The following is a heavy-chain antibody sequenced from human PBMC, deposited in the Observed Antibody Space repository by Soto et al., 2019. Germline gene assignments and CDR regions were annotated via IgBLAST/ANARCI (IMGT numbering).Heavy chain of an antibody. CDR1: GASVIGQY. Sequence: PSETLSLTCAVSGASVIGQYWSWIRQPPGKGLEWVGEIIPTGSTTYNPSLKSRLSFSLDTSKNHFSLNLSSVSVADTAVYYCARGGITMAWNYYYYGMDVWGQGTTVTVSS. V-gene: IGHV4-34*01. J-gene: IGHJ6*02. D-gene: IGHD3-10*01. CDR2: IIPTGST. CDR3: ARGGITMAWNYYYYGMDV.